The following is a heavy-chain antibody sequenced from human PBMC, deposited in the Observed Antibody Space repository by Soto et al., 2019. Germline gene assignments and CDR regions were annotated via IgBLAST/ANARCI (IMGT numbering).Heavy chain of an antibody. D-gene: IGHD6-25*01. CDR3: ARTSDSRADSDC. CDR2: IKQDGSDK. V-gene: IGHV3-7*01. Sequence: GGSLRLSCAASGFTFSRHWMTWVRQAPGKGLEWVANIKQDGSDKYYVDSVKGRFTISRDNAKTSLYLQMNSLRAEDTAVYYCARTSDSRADSDCWGQGTLVTVSS. J-gene: IGHJ4*02. CDR1: GFTFSRHW.